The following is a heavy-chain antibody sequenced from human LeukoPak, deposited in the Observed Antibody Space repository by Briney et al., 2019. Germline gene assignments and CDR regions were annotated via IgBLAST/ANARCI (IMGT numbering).Heavy chain of an antibody. D-gene: IGHD2-15*01. J-gene: IGHJ6*03. CDR1: GFTFSDYA. Sequence: SGGSLRLSCAASGFTFSDYAMTWVRQAPGKGLEWVSGISASGGSTYYADSVKGRFTISRDNSKNTLYLQMNSLRAEDTAVYFCANRGVGYYYMDVWGKGTTVTVPS. V-gene: IGHV3-23*01. CDR3: ANRGVGYYYMDV. CDR2: ISASGGST.